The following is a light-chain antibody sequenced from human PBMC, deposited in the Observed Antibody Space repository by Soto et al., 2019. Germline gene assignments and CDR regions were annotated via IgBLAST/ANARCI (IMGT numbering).Light chain of an antibody. CDR1: QSISSY. CDR3: LQHNNYPWT. J-gene: IGKJ1*01. V-gene: IGKV1-39*01. Sequence: DIQMTQSPSSLSASVGDRVTITCRASQSISSYLNWYQQKPGKAPKLLIYAASSLQSGVPSRFSGSGSGTDFTLTISSLQTEDFATYYCLQHNNYPWTFGQGTKVEIK. CDR2: AAS.